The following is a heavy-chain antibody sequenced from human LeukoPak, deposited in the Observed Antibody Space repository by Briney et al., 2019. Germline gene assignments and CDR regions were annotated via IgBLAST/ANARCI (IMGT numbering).Heavy chain of an antibody. V-gene: IGHV1-69*01. Sequence: SVKVSCKASGGTFSSYATSWVRQAPGQGLEWMGGIIPIFGTANYAQKFQGRVTITADESTSTAYMELSSLRSEDTAVYYCASPRTDGSGSYSFLHPIDYWGQGTLVTVSS. CDR3: ASPRTDGSGSYSFLHPIDY. CDR1: GGTFSSYA. D-gene: IGHD3-10*01. CDR2: IIPIFGTA. J-gene: IGHJ4*02.